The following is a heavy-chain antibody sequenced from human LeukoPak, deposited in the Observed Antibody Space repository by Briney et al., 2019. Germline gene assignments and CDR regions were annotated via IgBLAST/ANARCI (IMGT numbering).Heavy chain of an antibody. CDR1: GYTFTSYY. Sequence: ASVKVSCKASGYTFTSYYMHWVRQAPGQGLEWMGIINPSGGSTSYAQKFQGRVTMTRDTSTSTVYMELSSLRSEDTAVYYCARGPPYDYVWGSYRPLYFDYWGQGTLVTVSS. D-gene: IGHD3-16*02. CDR2: INPSGGST. CDR3: ARGPPYDYVWGSYRPLYFDY. J-gene: IGHJ4*02. V-gene: IGHV1-46*01.